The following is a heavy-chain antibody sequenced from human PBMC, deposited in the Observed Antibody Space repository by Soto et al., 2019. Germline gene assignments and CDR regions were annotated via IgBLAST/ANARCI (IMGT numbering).Heavy chain of an antibody. CDR1: GLTFRSYA. J-gene: IGHJ4*02. Sequence: GGSLRLSCAASGLTFRSYAMSWVRQAPGKGLEWVSAISGSGGSTYYADSVKGRFTTSRDNSKNTLYLQMNSLRAEDTAVYYCARDYDFWSGYYCLDYWGQGTLVTVSS. D-gene: IGHD3-3*01. CDR3: ARDYDFWSGYYCLDY. V-gene: IGHV3-23*01. CDR2: ISGSGGST.